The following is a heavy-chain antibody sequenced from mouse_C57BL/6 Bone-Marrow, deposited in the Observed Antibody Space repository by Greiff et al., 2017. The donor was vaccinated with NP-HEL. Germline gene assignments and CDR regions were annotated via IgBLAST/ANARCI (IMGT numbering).Heavy chain of an antibody. D-gene: IGHD1-1*01. CDR2: INPNYGTT. Sequence: VQLQQSGPELVKPGASVKISCKASGYSFPDYNMNWVKQSNGKSFEWIGVINPNYGTTSYNQKFKGKATLTVDQSSSTAYMQLNSLTSEDSAVYYCATPCITTVVDAWFAYWGQGTLVTVSA. CDR1: GYSFPDYN. V-gene: IGHV1-39*01. J-gene: IGHJ3*01. CDR3: ATPCITTVVDAWFAY.